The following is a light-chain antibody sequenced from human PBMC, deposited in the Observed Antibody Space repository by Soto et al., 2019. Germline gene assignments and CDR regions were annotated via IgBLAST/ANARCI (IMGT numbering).Light chain of an antibody. V-gene: IGLV2-14*03. J-gene: IGLJ1*01. CDR1: SSDVGAYNY. Sequence: QSALTQLASVSGSPGQSITISCTGTSSDVGAYNYVSWHQQYPGKAPKLMIYNVYNRPSAISSRFSGSKSGNTASLTISGLQGEDEADYYCSSYTISKSYVFGTGTKLTVL. CDR2: NVY. CDR3: SSYTISKSYV.